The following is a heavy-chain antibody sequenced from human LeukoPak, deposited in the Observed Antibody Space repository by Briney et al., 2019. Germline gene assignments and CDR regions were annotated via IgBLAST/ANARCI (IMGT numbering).Heavy chain of an antibody. D-gene: IGHD1-26*01. V-gene: IGHV3-9*03. J-gene: IGHJ3*02. Sequence: PGGSLRLSCAASGFTFDNYAMHWVRQAPGKGLEWVSGINWSGGNIGYADSVKGRFTISRDNAKNSLYLQMNSLRVDDMAFYYCTRVSNGSCIVGSFHIWGQGTMVTVSS. CDR3: TRVSNGSCIVGSFHI. CDR2: INWSGGNI. CDR1: GFTFDNYA.